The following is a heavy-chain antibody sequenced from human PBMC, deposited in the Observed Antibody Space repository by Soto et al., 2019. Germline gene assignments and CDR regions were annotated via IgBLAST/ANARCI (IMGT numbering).Heavy chain of an antibody. CDR2: IGTAGDT. D-gene: IGHD6-19*01. CDR1: GFTFNSYD. V-gene: IGHV3-13*01. Sequence: GGSLRLSCAASGFTFNSYDMHWVRQATGKGLEWVSAIGTAGDTYYPGSVKGRFTISRENAKNSLYLQMNSLRAGDTAVYYCARSPPIVATIGYSSGWYGPNFDYWGQGTLVTVSS. CDR3: ARSPPIVATIGYSSGWYGPNFDY. J-gene: IGHJ4*02.